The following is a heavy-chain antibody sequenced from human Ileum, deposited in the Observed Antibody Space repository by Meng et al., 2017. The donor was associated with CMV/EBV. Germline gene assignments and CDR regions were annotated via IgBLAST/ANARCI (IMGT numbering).Heavy chain of an antibody. J-gene: IGHJ4*02. CDR3: AREESVGIAVTGTFDY. Sequence: VQLQGSGSGLVKPSETLSLTCTVSGDSISSNFWSWIRQPAGKGLEWIGRIYSSGSTFYNPSLNSRVTMSVDTSKNQFSLSLASVTAADTAIYFCAREESVGIAVTGTFDYWGQGILVTVSS. CDR2: IYSSGST. V-gene: IGHV4-4*07. CDR1: GDSISSNF. D-gene: IGHD6-19*01.